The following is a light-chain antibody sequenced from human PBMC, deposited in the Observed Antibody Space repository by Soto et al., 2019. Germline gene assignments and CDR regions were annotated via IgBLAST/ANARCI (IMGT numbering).Light chain of an antibody. Sequence: DIVMTQSPDSLAVSLGERATINCKSSQSVLYSSNNKNYLAWYQQKPGQPPKLLIYWASTRESGVPDRFSGSGSATDSTLTISSLQAEDVAVYYCQQYHSTPWTFGQGTKVEIK. CDR1: QSVLYSSNNKNY. CDR3: QQYHSTPWT. J-gene: IGKJ1*01. CDR2: WAS. V-gene: IGKV4-1*01.